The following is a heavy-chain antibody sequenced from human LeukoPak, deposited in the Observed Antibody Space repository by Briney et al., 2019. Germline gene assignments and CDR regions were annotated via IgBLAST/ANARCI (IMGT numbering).Heavy chain of an antibody. CDR2: ITSSSSYI. Sequence: GGSLRLSCAASGFTFSSYTMNWVRQAPGKGLEWVSSITSSSSYIYYADSVKGRFTISRDNARNSLYLQMNSLRAEDTAVYCCARDDGSYGYVVREGYFDYWGQGTLVTVSS. CDR1: GFTFSSYT. D-gene: IGHD5-18*01. V-gene: IGHV3-21*01. CDR3: ARDDGSYGYVVREGYFDY. J-gene: IGHJ4*02.